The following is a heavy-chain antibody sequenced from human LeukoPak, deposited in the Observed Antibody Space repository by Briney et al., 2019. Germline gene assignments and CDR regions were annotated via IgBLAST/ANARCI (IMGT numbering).Heavy chain of an antibody. V-gene: IGHV4-39*07. CDR1: GGSISSSSLY. CDR2: IYYSGRT. J-gene: IGHJ3*02. D-gene: IGHD2-21*01. Sequence: SETLSLTCTVSGGSISSSSLYWGWIRQPPGKGLEWIGSIYYSGRTYYNPSLKSRVTISVDTSKNQFSLKLSSVTAADTAVYYCARVETSWVRPSAFDIWGQGTMVTVSS. CDR3: ARVETSWVRPSAFDI.